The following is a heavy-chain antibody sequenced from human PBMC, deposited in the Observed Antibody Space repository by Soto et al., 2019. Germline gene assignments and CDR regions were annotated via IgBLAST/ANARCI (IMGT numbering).Heavy chain of an antibody. CDR3: AKDRTCSSADSFAFDI. CDR2: ISSSGCTT. V-gene: IGHV3-11*01. J-gene: IGHJ3*02. D-gene: IGHD2-15*01. CDR1: GFTFSDYY. Sequence: GGSLRLSCAASGFTFSDYYMSWIRQAPGKGLEWVSYISSSGCTTYYADSVKGRFTISSDNAKNSLYLQMNSLRAEDTAVYYWAKDRTCSSADSFAFDIWGQGTMVTVSS.